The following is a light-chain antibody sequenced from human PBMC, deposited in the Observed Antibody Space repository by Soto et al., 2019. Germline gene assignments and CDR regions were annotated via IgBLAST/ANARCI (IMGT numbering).Light chain of an antibody. V-gene: IGKV3-15*01. CDR1: QSVRSN. Sequence: EIVMTQSPATLSLYPGERATLSCRASQSVRSNLAWFQQKPGQAPRLLIYGASTRATGMPVSFSGSGSGTEFALRISSPQSEHFAVYYCQQYNNWSWTFGQGTKVEI. CDR3: QQYNNWSWT. J-gene: IGKJ1*01. CDR2: GAS.